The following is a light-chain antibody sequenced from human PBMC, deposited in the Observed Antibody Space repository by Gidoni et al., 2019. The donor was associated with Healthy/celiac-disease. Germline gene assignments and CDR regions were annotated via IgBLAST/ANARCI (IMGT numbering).Light chain of an antibody. CDR1: SSDVGGYNY. V-gene: IGLV2-11*01. J-gene: IGLJ1*01. CDR3: CSYAGSYTFYV. Sequence: QSALTQPRSVSGSPGQSVTISCTGTSSDVGGYNYVSWYHQHPGKAPKLMIYDVSKRPSGFPDRFSGSKSGNTASLTISGLQAEDEADYYCCSYAGSYTFYVFGTGTKVTVL. CDR2: DVS.